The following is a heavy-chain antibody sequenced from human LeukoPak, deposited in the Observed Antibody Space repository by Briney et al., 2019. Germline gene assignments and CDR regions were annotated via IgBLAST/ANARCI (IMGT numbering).Heavy chain of an antibody. V-gene: IGHV1-46*01. CDR1: GYTFTSYY. Sequence: ASVKVSCKASGYTFTSYYMHWVRQAPGKGREWVGIINPSGGSTSYAQKFQGRVTMTRDMSTSTVYMELSSLRSEDTAVYYCARSGYYYEGYFDYWGQGTLVTVSS. CDR2: INPSGGST. D-gene: IGHD3-22*01. J-gene: IGHJ4*02. CDR3: ARSGYYYEGYFDY.